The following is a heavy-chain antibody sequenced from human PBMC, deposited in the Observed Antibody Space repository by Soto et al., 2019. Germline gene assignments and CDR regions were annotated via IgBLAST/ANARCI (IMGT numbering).Heavy chain of an antibody. CDR1: GFTFSSYG. V-gene: IGHV3-30*18. Sequence: GGSLRLSCAASGFTFSSYGMHWVRQAPGKGLEWVAVISYDGSNKYYADSVKGRFTISRDNSKNTLYLQINSLRAEDTAVYYCAKDRNRHFDYWGQGTLVTVSS. J-gene: IGHJ4*02. CDR2: ISYDGSNK. CDR3: AKDRNRHFDY.